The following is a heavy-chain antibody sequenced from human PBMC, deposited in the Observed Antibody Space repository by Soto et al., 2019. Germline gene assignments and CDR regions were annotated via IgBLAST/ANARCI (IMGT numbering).Heavy chain of an antibody. D-gene: IGHD3-16*01. J-gene: IGHJ4*02. V-gene: IGHV4-59*01. CDR2: IYDSGST. CDR3: ARRARGNWAFDY. CDR1: GGSISSYY. Sequence: SETLSLTCTVSGGSISSYYWSWIRQPPGKGLEWIGYIYDSGSTNYNPSLKSRVTISVDTSKNQFSLKLTSVTAADTAVYYCARRARGNWAFDYWGQGSQVTVSS.